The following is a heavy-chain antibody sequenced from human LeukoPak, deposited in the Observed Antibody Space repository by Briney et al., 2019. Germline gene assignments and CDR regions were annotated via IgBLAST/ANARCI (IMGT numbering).Heavy chain of an antibody. Sequence: EGSLRLSCAASGFTFSSYAMSWVRQAPGKGLEWVSAISGSGGSTYYADSVKGRFTISRDNSKNTLYLQMNSLRAEDTAVYYCAKGDSGPPRGFGYFDYWGQGTLVTVSS. CDR3: AKGDSGPPRGFGYFDY. V-gene: IGHV3-23*01. CDR1: GFTFSSYA. D-gene: IGHD5-12*01. CDR2: ISGSGGST. J-gene: IGHJ4*02.